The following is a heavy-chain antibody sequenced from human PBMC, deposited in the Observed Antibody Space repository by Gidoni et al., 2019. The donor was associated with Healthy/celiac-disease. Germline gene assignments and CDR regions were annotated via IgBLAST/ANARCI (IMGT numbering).Heavy chain of an antibody. D-gene: IGHD5-18*01. J-gene: IGHJ4*02. Sequence: QVQLQESGPGLVKPSQTLSLTCTVSGGSISSGGYYWSWLRQHPGKGLEWIGYIYYSGSTYYHPSLKSRVTISVDTSKNQFSLKLSSVTAADTAVYYCAREEIQLWLFDYWGQGTLVTVSS. CDR3: AREEIQLWLFDY. CDR1: GGSISSGGYY. V-gene: IGHV4-31*03. CDR2: IYYSGST.